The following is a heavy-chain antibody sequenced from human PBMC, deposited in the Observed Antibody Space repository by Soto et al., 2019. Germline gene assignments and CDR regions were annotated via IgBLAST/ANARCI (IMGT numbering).Heavy chain of an antibody. D-gene: IGHD3-9*01. CDR1: GGSISSHY. Sequence: TSETLSLTCTVSGGSISSHYWTWIRQPPGKGLEYIGYISYRGSTNYNPSLQSRVTISEDTSKNQFSLRLSSVTAADTAVYFCASLNFDILTGYYAFDIWGQGTMVTVSS. J-gene: IGHJ3*02. CDR3: ASLNFDILTGYYAFDI. CDR2: ISYRGST. V-gene: IGHV4-59*08.